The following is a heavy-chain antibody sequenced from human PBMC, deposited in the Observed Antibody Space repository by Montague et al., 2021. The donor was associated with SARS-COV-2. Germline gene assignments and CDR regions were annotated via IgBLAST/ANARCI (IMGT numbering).Heavy chain of an antibody. CDR1: GDSVSSTSAA. Sequence: CAISGDSVSSTSAAWNWIRQSPSRGLEWLGRTYFTSKWSSEYALSVKSRLIISPDTYKNQFSLRLMSVTPDDTAVYYCARAYCSSTSCYPIDYWSQGTLVTVSS. V-gene: IGHV6-1*01. CDR3: ARAYCSSTSCYPIDY. D-gene: IGHD2-2*01. CDR2: TYFTSKWSS. J-gene: IGHJ4*02.